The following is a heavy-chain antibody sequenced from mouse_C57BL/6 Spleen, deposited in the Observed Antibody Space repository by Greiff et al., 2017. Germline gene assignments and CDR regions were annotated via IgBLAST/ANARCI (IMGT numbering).Heavy chain of an antibody. J-gene: IGHJ4*01. D-gene: IGHD1-1*01. CDR2: IDPSASYT. CDR1: GYNFTRYW. V-gene: IGHV1-59*01. CDR3: ASTQTTVHAMDY. Sequence: VQLQQPGAELVRPGTSVKLSCTASGYNFTRYWMPWVKQRPGQGLEWIGVIDPSASYTNYNPNFQGKATLTVDKSSSTAYMQLSSLTSADSAVYCCASTQTTVHAMDYWGQGTSVTVSS.